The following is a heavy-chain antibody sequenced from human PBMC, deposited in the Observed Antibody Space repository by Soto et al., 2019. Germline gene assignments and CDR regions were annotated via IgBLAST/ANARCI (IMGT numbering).Heavy chain of an antibody. V-gene: IGHV3-30*18. CDR1: GFTFSSYG. Sequence: QVQLVESGGGVVQPGRSLRLSCAASGFTFSSYGMHWVRQAPGKGLEWGAVISYDGSKKYYADSVKGQFTISRDNSKKTLYLQMNSLRAEAKAVYYCAKDRPYYGSGSYLFDYGGQGTLVTV. D-gene: IGHD3-10*01. CDR2: ISYDGSKK. J-gene: IGHJ4*02. CDR3: AKDRPYYGSGSYLFDY.